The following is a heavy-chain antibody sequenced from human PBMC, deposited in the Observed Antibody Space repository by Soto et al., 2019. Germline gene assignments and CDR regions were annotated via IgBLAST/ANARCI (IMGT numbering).Heavy chain of an antibody. J-gene: IGHJ3*02. Sequence: ASVKVSCKASGYTFTSYAMHWARQAPGQRLEWMGWINAGNGNTKYSQKFQGRVTITRDTSASTAYMELSSLRSEDTAVYYCARKGSSSAISVAFDIWGQGTMVTVSS. CDR2: INAGNGNT. V-gene: IGHV1-3*01. D-gene: IGHD6-6*01. CDR1: GYTFTSYA. CDR3: ARKGSSSAISVAFDI.